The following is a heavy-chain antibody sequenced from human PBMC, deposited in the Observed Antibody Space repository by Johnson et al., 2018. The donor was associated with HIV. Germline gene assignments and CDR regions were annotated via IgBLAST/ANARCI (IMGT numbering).Heavy chain of an antibody. CDR2: INWNGGST. V-gene: IGHV3-20*04. CDR1: GFTFDDYG. Sequence: VQLVESGGGVVRPGGSLRLSCAASGFTFDDYGMRWVRQAPGKGLEWVSGINWNGGSTYYADSVKGRFTISRDNSKNTLYLPMNSLRAEDTAVYYCARDKSNGWNRGAFDIWGQGTVVTVSS. D-gene: IGHD6-19*01. CDR3: ARDKSNGWNRGAFDI. J-gene: IGHJ3*02.